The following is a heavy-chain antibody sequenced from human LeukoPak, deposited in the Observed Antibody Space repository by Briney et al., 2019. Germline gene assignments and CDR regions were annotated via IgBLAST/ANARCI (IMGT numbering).Heavy chain of an antibody. CDR2: FYYTGST. CDR1: GDSIRSSTYY. V-gene: IGHV4-39*07. CDR3: ARILSGYGSGKGYLEY. D-gene: IGHD3-10*01. J-gene: IGHJ4*02. Sequence: SETLSLNCAVSGDSIRSSTYYWGWIRQPPGKGLEWIGSFYYTGSTYYNPSLQSRVTISVDTSNNQFSLSLTSVTAADTAVYYCARILSGYGSGKGYLEYWGQGTLVTVSS.